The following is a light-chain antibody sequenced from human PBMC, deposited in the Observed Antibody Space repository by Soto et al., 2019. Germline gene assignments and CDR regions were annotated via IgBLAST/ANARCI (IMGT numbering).Light chain of an antibody. Sequence: DIQMTQSPSSLSASVGDRVTITCRASQNIGRFLNWHQQKPGKAPNVLINVASTLRSGVPSRFSGSGSGTGFNLTINSLQPEDFATYFCQQSFTTPLTFGGGTKVDIK. V-gene: IGKV1-39*01. CDR3: QQSFTTPLT. CDR1: QNIGRF. CDR2: VAS. J-gene: IGKJ4*01.